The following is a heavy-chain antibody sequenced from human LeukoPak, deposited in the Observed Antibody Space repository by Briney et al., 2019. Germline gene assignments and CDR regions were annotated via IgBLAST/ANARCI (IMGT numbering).Heavy chain of an antibody. D-gene: IGHD3-16*02. CDR1: GYTFTGYY. J-gene: IGHJ5*02. CDR2: INPNSGGT. V-gene: IGHV1-2*06. CDR3: ARDSSDYDYVWGSYLPTDP. Sequence: GASVKVSCKASGYTFTGYYMHWVRQAPGQGLEWMGRINPNSGGTNYAQKFQGRVTMTRDTSISTAYMELSRLRSDDTAVYYCARDSSDYDYVWGSYLPTDPWGQGTLVTVSS.